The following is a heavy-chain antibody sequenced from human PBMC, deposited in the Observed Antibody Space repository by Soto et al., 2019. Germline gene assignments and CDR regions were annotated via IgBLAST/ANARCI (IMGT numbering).Heavy chain of an antibody. CDR1: GFTFSSYV. CDR3: AKNTNHGYSSSLTGNWFDP. CDR2: ISGSGGST. J-gene: IGHJ5*02. V-gene: IGHV3-23*01. Sequence: GGSLRLSCAASGFTFSSYVMSWVRQAPGKGLEWVSAISGSGGSTYYADSVKGRFTISRDNSKNTLYLQMNSLRAEDTAVYYCAKNTNHGYSSSLTGNWFDPWGQGTLVTVSS. D-gene: IGHD6-13*01.